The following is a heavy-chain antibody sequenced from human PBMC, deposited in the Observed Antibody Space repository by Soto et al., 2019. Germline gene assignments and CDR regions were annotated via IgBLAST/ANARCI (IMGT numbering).Heavy chain of an antibody. Sequence: KPSETLSLTCAVYGGSFSGYYWSWIRQPPGKGLEWIGEINHSGSTNYNPSLKSRVTISVDTSKNQFSLKLSSVTAADTAVYYCARGHGLLWFGELLGKYYYYGMDVWGQGTTVTVSS. J-gene: IGHJ6*02. CDR1: GGSFSGYY. D-gene: IGHD3-10*01. CDR2: INHSGST. V-gene: IGHV4-34*01. CDR3: ARGHGLLWFGELLGKYYYYGMDV.